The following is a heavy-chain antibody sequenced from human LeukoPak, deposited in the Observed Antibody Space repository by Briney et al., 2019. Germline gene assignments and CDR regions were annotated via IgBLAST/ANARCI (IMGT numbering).Heavy chain of an antibody. J-gene: IGHJ6*03. D-gene: IGHD1-26*01. CDR2: INHSGST. Sequence: PSETLSLTCAVYGGSFSGYYWSWIRQPPGKGLEWIGEINHSGSTNYNPSLKSRVTISVDTSKNQFSLKLSSVTAADTAVYYCARGGSYWVVNYYYYMDVWGKGTTVTVSS. V-gene: IGHV4-34*01. CDR1: GGSFSGYY. CDR3: ARGGSYWVVNYYYYMDV.